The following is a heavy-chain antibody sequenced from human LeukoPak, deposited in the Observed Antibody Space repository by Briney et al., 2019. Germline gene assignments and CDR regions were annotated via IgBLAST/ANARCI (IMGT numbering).Heavy chain of an antibody. Sequence: ASVKVSCKASGYTFTNYYLHWVRQAPGQGLEWMGIINPSGGSTSYEQKFQGRVTLTRDTSTSTVYMDLSSLRSEDTAVYYCARDIQGTGSNIDYWGQGTLVTVSS. CDR3: ARDIQGTGSNIDY. V-gene: IGHV1-46*01. D-gene: IGHD1-26*01. J-gene: IGHJ4*02. CDR1: GYTFTNYY. CDR2: INPSGGST.